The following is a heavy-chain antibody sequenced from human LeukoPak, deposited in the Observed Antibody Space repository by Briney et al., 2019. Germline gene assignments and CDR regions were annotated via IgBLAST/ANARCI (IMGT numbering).Heavy chain of an antibody. V-gene: IGHV3-73*01. CDR1: GFTFSGST. Sequence: GGSLKLSCAASGFTFSGSTIHWVRHASGKGLEWVGRMRSKANSYATTYAASVKGRFTISRDDSRNTAYLQMDSLKTEDTALYYCTTLQYCGTISNSCYNYWGQGTLVTVSS. CDR2: MRSKANSYAT. CDR3: TTLQYCGTISNSCYNY. J-gene: IGHJ4*02. D-gene: IGHD2-2*02.